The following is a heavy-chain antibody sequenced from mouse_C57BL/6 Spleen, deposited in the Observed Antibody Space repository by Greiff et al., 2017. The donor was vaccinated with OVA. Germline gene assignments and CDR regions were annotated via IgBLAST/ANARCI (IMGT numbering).Heavy chain of an antibody. CDR2: ISSGSSTI. Sequence: EVKLMESGGGLVKPGGSLKLSCAASGFTFSDYGMHWVRQAPEKGLEWVAYISSGSSTIYYADTVKGRFTISRDNAKNTLFLQMTSLRSEDTAMYYSARNGITTVVATPFDYWGQGTTLTVSS. CDR1: GFTFSDYG. J-gene: IGHJ2*01. D-gene: IGHD1-1*01. CDR3: ARNGITTVVATPFDY. V-gene: IGHV5-17*01.